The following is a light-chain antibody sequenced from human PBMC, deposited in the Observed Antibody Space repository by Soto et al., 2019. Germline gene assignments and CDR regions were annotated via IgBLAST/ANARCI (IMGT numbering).Light chain of an antibody. J-gene: IGLJ1*01. Sequence: QSALTQPASVSGSPGQSITISCTGSSSDIGAFNYVAWYQQHPGKAPKLIIHGVTNRPSGVSSRFSGSKSDYTASLTISGLQAEDEADYYCSSYTIAFFYVFGTGTKLTVL. V-gene: IGLV2-14*01. CDR3: SSYTIAFFYV. CDR1: SSDIGAFNY. CDR2: GVT.